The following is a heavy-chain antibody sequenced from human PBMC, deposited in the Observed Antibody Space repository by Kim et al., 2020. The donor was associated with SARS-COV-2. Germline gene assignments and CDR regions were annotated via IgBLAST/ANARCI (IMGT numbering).Heavy chain of an antibody. V-gene: IGHV3-9*01. Sequence: GGSLRLSCAASGLTFGDYAIHWVRQAPGKGLEWVSVISWNSGSIGYADSVKGRFTISRDNAKNSLYLQMNSLRAEDTALYYCAKDTVWLGRDHDAFAIWGPGTMVTVSS. J-gene: IGHJ3*02. CDR3: AKDTVWLGRDHDAFAI. D-gene: IGHD2-15*01. CDR2: ISWNSGSI. CDR1: GLTFGDYA.